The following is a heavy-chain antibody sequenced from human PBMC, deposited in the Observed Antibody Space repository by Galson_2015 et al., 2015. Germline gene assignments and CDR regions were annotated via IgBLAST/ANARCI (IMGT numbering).Heavy chain of an antibody. CDR3: ASGGPSDMLNIVVVPAATRTRFNWFDP. V-gene: IGHV4-34*01. J-gene: IGHJ5*02. CDR2: INHSGST. Sequence: ETLSLTCAVYGGSFSGYYWSWIRQPPGKGLEWIGEINHSGSTNYNPSLKSRVTISVDTSKNQFSLKLSSVTAADTAVYYCASGGPSDMLNIVVVPAATRTRFNWFDPWGQGTLVTVSS. CDR1: GGSFSGYY. D-gene: IGHD2-2*01.